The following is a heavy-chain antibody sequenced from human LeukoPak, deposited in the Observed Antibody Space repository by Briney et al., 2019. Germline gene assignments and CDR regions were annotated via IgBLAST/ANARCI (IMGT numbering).Heavy chain of an antibody. Sequence: SETLSLTCAVSGGSISSSNWWSWVRQPPGKGLEWIGEIYHSGSTNYNPSLKSRVTISVDKSKNQLSLKLSSVTAADTAVYAATQRWLHFDCWGQGALVTVSS. D-gene: IGHD5-24*01. CDR3: TQRWLHFDC. CDR1: GGSISSSNW. J-gene: IGHJ4*02. CDR2: IYHSGST. V-gene: IGHV4-4*02.